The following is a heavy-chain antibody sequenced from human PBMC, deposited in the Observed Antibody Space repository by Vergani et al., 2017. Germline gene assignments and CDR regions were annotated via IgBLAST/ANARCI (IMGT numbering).Heavy chain of an antibody. J-gene: IGHJ5*02. D-gene: IGHD6-13*01. CDR3: AREQRIAARFDP. Sequence: QVQLQESGPGLVKPSQTLSLTCTVSGGSISSGSYYWSWIRQPAGKGLEWIGRIYTSGSTNYNPSLKRRVTISVDTSKNQFSLKLSSVTAADTAVYYCAREQRIAARFDPWGQGTLVTVSS. CDR1: GGSISSGSYY. V-gene: IGHV4-61*02. CDR2: IYTSGST.